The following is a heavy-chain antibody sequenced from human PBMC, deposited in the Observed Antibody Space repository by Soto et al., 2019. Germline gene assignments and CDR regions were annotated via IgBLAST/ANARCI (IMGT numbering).Heavy chain of an antibody. CDR2: IYYSGST. CDR3: ARVDSSGYWFDP. CDR1: GGSISSYY. V-gene: IGHV4-59*01. Sequence: QVQLQESGPGLVKPSETLSLTCTVSGGSISSYYWSWIRQPPGKGLEWIGYIYYSGSTNYNPSLKSRXIILVXXSKHQFSLKLSSVTAADTAVYYCARVDSSGYWFDPWGQGTLVTVSS. D-gene: IGHD3-22*01. J-gene: IGHJ5*02.